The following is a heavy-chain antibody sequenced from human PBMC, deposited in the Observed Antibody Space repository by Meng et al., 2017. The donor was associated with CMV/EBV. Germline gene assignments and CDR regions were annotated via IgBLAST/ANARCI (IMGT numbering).Heavy chain of an antibody. V-gene: IGHV1-2*02. J-gene: IGHJ5*02. CDR1: GYTFTGYY. CDR3: ARDVHCSSTSCYGGWFDP. D-gene: IGHD2-2*01. Sequence: ASVKVSCKASGYTFTGYYMHWVRQAPGQGLEWMGWINPNSGGTNYAQKFQGRVTMTRDTSISTAYMELSRLRSDDTAVYYCARDVHCSSTSCYGGWFDPWGQGTLVTVSS. CDR2: INPNSGGT.